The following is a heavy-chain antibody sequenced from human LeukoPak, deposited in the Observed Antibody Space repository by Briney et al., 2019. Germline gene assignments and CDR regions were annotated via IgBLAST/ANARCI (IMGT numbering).Heavy chain of an antibody. CDR1: GFTFSTYG. Sequence: ASVKVSCKASGFTFSTYGISWVRQAPGQGLEWMGWVSSYNGNTNYAQKIQGRVTMTTDTSTSTAYMELRGLRSDDTAVYYCARDSGSYTIYYYGMDVWGQGTTVTVSS. CDR2: VSSYNGNT. D-gene: IGHD1-26*01. J-gene: IGHJ6*02. V-gene: IGHV1-18*01. CDR3: ARDSGSYTIYYYGMDV.